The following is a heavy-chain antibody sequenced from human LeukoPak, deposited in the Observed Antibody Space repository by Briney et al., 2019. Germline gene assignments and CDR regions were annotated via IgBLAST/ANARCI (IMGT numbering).Heavy chain of an antibody. V-gene: IGHV1-24*01. Sequence: ASVKVSCKVSGYTLTELSMHWVRQAPGKGLEWMGGFDPGDGETIYAQKFQGRVTMTEDTSTDTAYMELSSLRSEDTAVYYCATQYCSGGSCDSPFDYWGQGTLVTVSS. CDR2: FDPGDGET. J-gene: IGHJ4*02. D-gene: IGHD2-15*01. CDR1: GYTLTELS. CDR3: ATQYCSGGSCDSPFDY.